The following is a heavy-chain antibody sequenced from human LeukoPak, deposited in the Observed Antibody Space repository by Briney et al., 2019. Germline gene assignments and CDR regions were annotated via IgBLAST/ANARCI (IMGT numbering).Heavy chain of an antibody. J-gene: IGHJ4*02. CDR2: IYYSGST. Sequence: SQTLSLTCTVSGGSISSGDYYWSWIRQPPGKGLEWIGYIYYSGSTYYNPSLKSRVTISVDTSKNQFSLKLSSVTAADTAVYYCAREGYCSGGSCYNTFDYWGQGTLVTVSS. CDR3: AREGYCSGGSCYNTFDY. D-gene: IGHD2-15*01. V-gene: IGHV4-30-4*01. CDR1: GGSISSGDYY.